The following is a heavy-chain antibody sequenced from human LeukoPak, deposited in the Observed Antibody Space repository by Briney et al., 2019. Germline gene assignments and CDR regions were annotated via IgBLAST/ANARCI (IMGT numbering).Heavy chain of an antibody. Sequence: GASVKVSCKASGYTFTAYCIHWVRQAPGQGLEWMGWIDPNTGQTDSAQKFQGRVTVTRDTSINTAYMDLSSLRSDDTAVYYCARVVGQGTAMPSQDFFDYWGQGTLVTVSS. CDR2: IDPNTGQT. J-gene: IGHJ4*02. D-gene: IGHD5-18*01. CDR3: ARVVGQGTAMPSQDFFDY. CDR1: GYTFTAYC. V-gene: IGHV1-2*02.